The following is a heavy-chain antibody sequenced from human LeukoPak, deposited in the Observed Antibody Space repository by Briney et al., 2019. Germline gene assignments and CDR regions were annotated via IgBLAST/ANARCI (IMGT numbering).Heavy chain of an antibody. Sequence: GGSLRLSCAASGFTFSSYATSWVRQAPGQGLEWVSSISSSSSYIYYADSVKGRFTISRDNAKNSLYLQMNSLRAEDTAVYYCARDVLEAFDIWGQGTMVTVSS. CDR2: ISSSSSYI. CDR1: GFTFSSYA. V-gene: IGHV3-21*01. J-gene: IGHJ3*02. CDR3: ARDVLEAFDI.